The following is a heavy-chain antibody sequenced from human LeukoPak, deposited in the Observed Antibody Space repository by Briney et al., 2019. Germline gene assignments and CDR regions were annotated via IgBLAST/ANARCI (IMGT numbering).Heavy chain of an antibody. V-gene: IGHV1-18*01. CDR3: ARDGAYYDFWSGHGLYYYYMDV. CDR2: ISAYNGNT. D-gene: IGHD3-3*01. Sequence: ASVKVSCKASGYTFSKFSISWVRQAPGQGLEWMGWISAYNGNTNYAQKLQGRVTMTTDTSTSTAYMELRSLRSDDTAVYYCARDGAYYDFWSGHGLYYYYMDVWGKGTTVTVSS. J-gene: IGHJ6*03. CDR1: GYTFSKFS.